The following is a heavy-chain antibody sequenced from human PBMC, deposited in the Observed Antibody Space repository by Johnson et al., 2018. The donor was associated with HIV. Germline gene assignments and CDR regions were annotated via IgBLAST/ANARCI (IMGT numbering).Heavy chain of an antibody. CDR3: ASGWGIVVSDAFDI. D-gene: IGHD6-19*01. J-gene: IGHJ3*02. V-gene: IGHV3-11*04. CDR2: ISSSGSTI. Sequence: QVQLVESGGNLVKPGGSLRLSCAASGFTFSDYYMSWIRQAPGKGLEWISYISSSGSTIYYADSVKCRFTISRDNAKNSLYLQMNSLRAEDTAVYYCASGWGIVVSDAFDIWGQGTMVTVSS. CDR1: GFTFSDYY.